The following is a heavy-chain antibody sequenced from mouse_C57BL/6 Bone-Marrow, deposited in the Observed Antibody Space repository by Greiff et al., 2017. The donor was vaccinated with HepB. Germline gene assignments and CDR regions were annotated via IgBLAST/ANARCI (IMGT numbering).Heavy chain of an antibody. V-gene: IGHV5-6*01. J-gene: IGHJ3*01. CDR2: ISSGGSYT. CDR1: GFTFSSYG. Sequence: DVQLVESGGDLVKPGGSLKLSCAASGFTFSSYGMSWVRQTPDKRLEWVATISSGGSYTYYPDSVKGRFTISRDNAKNTLYLQISSLKSEDTAMYYCARFAYWGQGTLVTVSA. CDR3: ARFAY.